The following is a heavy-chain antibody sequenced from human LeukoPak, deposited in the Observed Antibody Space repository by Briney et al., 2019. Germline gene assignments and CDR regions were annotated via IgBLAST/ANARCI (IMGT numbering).Heavy chain of an antibody. Sequence: SETLSLTCTVSGGSISSYYWSWIRQPAGKGLEWIGRIYTSGSTNYNPSLKSRVTMSVDTSKNQFSLKLSSVTAADTAVYYCARDKHYGSGSYYGRPRDLNNLNWFDPWGQGTLVTVSS. CDR1: GGSISSYY. D-gene: IGHD3-10*01. CDR3: ARDKHYGSGSYYGRPRDLNNLNWFDP. V-gene: IGHV4-4*07. CDR2: IYTSGST. J-gene: IGHJ5*02.